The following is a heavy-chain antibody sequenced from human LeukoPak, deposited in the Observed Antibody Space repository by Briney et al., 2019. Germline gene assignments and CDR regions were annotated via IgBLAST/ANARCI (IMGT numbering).Heavy chain of an antibody. J-gene: IGHJ3*02. CDR2: INHSGST. CDR1: GGSFSGYY. V-gene: IGHV4-34*01. CDR3: ARYVVVAASFAFDI. D-gene: IGHD2-15*01. Sequence: PSETLSLTCAGYGGSFSGYYWSWIRQPPGKGLEWIGEINHSGSTNYNPSLKSRATISVDTSKNQFSLKLSSVTAADTAVYYCARYVVVAASFAFDIWGQGTMVTVSS.